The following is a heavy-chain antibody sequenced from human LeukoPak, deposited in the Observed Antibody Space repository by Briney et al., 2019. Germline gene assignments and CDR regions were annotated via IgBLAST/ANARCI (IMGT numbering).Heavy chain of an antibody. Sequence: PGGSLRLSCAASGFTFSHYAMHWVRQAPGEGLQWVAFISYSGNNYYYADSVEGRFIISRDDSKNTLYVEMNSLRLDDTAIYYCARGPPTSRSGAHFDYWGQGSLVTVSP. CDR3: ARGPPTSRSGAHFDY. CDR1: GFTFSHYA. D-gene: IGHD5-12*01. J-gene: IGHJ4*02. CDR2: ISYSGNNY. V-gene: IGHV3-30*03.